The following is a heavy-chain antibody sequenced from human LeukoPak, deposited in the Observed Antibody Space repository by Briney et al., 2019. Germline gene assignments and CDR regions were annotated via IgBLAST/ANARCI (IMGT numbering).Heavy chain of an antibody. CDR2: IYYSGST. V-gene: IGHV4-59*01. Sequence: SETLSLTCTVSGGSISSYYWSWIRQPPGKGLEWIGYIYYSGSTNYNPSLKSRVTISVDTSKNRFSLKLSSVTAADTAVYYCARGNGYYPYYYYYMDVWGKGTTVTVSS. J-gene: IGHJ6*03. CDR3: ARGNGYYPYYYYYMDV. D-gene: IGHD4-17*01. CDR1: GGSISSYY.